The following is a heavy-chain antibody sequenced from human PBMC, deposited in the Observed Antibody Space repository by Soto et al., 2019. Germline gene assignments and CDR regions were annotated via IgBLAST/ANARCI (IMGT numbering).Heavy chain of an antibody. Sequence: QVQLVESGGGVIQPGRSLRLSCAASGFTFSNYDMHWVRQAPGKGLEWVAVISYEGSNKYYADSVRGRFTISRDNSKNTLYRQLNSLSADDTSVYYCAKAAATYYCSGGYGYNYYFDSWGQGTMVTVSA. CDR3: AKAAATYYCSGGYGYNYYFDS. V-gene: IGHV3-30*18. J-gene: IGHJ4*02. D-gene: IGHD2-15*01. CDR1: GFTFSNYD. CDR2: ISYEGSNK.